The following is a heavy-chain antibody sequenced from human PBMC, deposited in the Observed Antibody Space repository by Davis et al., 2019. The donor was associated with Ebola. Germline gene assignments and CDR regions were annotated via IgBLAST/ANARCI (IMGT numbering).Heavy chain of an antibody. Sequence: MPSETLSLTCTVSDGSISSNSHCWDWIRQPPGKGLEWIGSLCYSGSTYYNPSLKSRVTISVDTSRNQFSLKLSSATAADTAVYYCARGGAVAGPWGQGTLVTISS. CDR1: DGSISSNSHC. J-gene: IGHJ5*02. CDR2: LCYSGST. D-gene: IGHD6-19*01. V-gene: IGHV4-39*01. CDR3: ARGGAVAGP.